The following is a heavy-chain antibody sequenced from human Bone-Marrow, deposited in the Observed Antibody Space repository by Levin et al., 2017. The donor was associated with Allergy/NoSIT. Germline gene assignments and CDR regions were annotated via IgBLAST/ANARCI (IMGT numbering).Heavy chain of an antibody. CDR2: ISGNAFST. V-gene: IGHV3-23*01. CDR3: VKGDDGVSNFAY. J-gene: IGHJ4*02. CDR1: GFTFSDYA. D-gene: IGHD1-1*01. Sequence: GESLKISCAASGFTFSDYAMNWVRQAPGKGLEWVSAISGNAFSTYYPDSMKGRFTISRDNAKNTLYLQINNLRAEDTAVYYCVKGDDGVSNFAYWGQGTLVTVSS.